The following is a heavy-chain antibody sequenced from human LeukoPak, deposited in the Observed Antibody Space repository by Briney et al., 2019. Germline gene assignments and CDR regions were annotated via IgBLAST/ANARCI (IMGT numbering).Heavy chain of an antibody. CDR2: INPNSGGT. CDR3: ARVGSYYDSSGYHGDY. CDR1: GYTFTGYY. V-gene: IGHV1-2*02. D-gene: IGHD3-22*01. J-gene: IGHJ4*02. Sequence: ASVKVSCRASGYTFTGYYMHWVRQAPGQGLEWMGWINPNSGGTNYAQKFQGRVTMTRDTSISTAYMELSRLRSDDTAEYYCARVGSYYDSSGYHGDYWGQGTLVTVSS.